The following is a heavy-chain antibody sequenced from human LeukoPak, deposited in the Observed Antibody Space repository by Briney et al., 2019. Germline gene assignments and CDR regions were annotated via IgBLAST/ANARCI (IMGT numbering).Heavy chain of an antibody. CDR1: GFTFSSYG. V-gene: IGHV3-30*18. D-gene: IGHD3-22*01. Sequence: PGGSLRLSCAASGFTFSSYGMLWVRQTPGKGLEWVAVISSDGSNKYYADSVKGRFTISRDNSKNTLYLQMNSLRAEDTAVYYCAKVLGSGYLLDAFDIWGQGTMVTVSS. CDR3: AKVLGSGYLLDAFDI. J-gene: IGHJ3*02. CDR2: ISSDGSNK.